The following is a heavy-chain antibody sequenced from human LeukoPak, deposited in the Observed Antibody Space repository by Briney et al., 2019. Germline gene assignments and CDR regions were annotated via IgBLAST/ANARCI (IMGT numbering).Heavy chain of an antibody. V-gene: IGHV3-23*01. CDR3: AKSAYYDASGYYREYYFDY. D-gene: IGHD3-22*01. Sequence: GGSLRLSCVSFGFSFSNYAMSWVRQAPGKGLEWVSSISGSGGSTHYADSVKGRFTISRDKTKNTLYLQMNSLRAEDTAVYYCAKSAYYDASGYYREYYFDYWGQGTLVTVSS. CDR1: GFSFSNYA. J-gene: IGHJ4*02. CDR2: ISGSGGST.